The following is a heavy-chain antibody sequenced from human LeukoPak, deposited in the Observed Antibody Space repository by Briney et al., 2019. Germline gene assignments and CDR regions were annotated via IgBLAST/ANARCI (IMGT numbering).Heavy chain of an antibody. J-gene: IGHJ4*02. CDR1: GYTFTSYG. D-gene: IGHD1-26*01. V-gene: IGHV1-18*01. CDR2: ISAYNGNT. CDR3: ARQPDDEIVGATRFDY. Sequence: ASVKVSCKASGYTFTSYGISWVRQAPGQGLEWMGWISAYNGNTNYAQKLQGRVTMTTDTSTSTAYMELRSLGSDDTAVYYCARQPDDEIVGATRFDYWGQGTLVTVSS.